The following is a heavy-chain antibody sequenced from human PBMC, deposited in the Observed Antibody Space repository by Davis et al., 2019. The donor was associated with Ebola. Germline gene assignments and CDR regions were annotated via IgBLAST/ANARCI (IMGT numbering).Heavy chain of an antibody. CDR1: GDSVSSGA. J-gene: IGHJ4*02. CDR2: TYYYSKWYN. V-gene: IGHV6-1*01. CDR3: ARGWLRTGFDS. Sequence: HSQTLSLTCAISGDSVSSGASNWIRQSPSRGLEWLGRTYYYSKWYNDYSESVKSRITINPDTSKNQFSLQLTSVVPEDTAVYYFARGWLRTGFDSWGQGTLVTVSS. D-gene: IGHD5-12*01.